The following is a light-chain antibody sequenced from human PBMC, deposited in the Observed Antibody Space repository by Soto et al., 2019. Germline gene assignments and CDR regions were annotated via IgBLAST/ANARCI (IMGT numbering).Light chain of an antibody. Sequence: EILMTQSPVTLSVSPGESATLSCRASQIVAYNLAWYQQKPGQAPRLLIYGASTRATDIPARFSGSGFGTEFTLTINSLQSEDFAVYYCQQYTDWPPYTFGQGTKLHIK. V-gene: IGKV3-15*01. CDR2: GAS. CDR3: QQYTDWPPYT. J-gene: IGKJ2*01. CDR1: QIVAYN.